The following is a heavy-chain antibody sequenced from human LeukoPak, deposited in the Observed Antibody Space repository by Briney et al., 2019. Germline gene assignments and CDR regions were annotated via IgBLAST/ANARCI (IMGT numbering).Heavy chain of an antibody. D-gene: IGHD2-15*01. CDR3: AKDYCRDGNCPFPFLDS. V-gene: IGHV3-23*01. Sequence: GGSLRLSCAVSGFTLTNHGVSWVRQAPGKGLEWVSIITGTGGRYYGDSVKGRFILSRDNSKNTVYMQMSSLRTEDTATYYCAKDYCRDGNCPFPFLDSWGQGTLVTVSS. CDR2: ITGTGGR. CDR1: GFTLTNHG. J-gene: IGHJ4*02.